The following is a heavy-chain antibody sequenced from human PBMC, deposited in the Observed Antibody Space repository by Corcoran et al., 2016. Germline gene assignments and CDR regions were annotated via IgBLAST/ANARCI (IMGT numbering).Heavy chain of an antibody. CDR2: IYAGGST. J-gene: IGHJ4*02. CDR3: ASVRYDYVSY. V-gene: IGHV3-53*01. CDR1: GFTVSSNY. Sequence: EVQLVESGGGLIQPGGSLRLSCAASGFTVSSNYMSWVRQAPGKGLEWVSVIYAGGSTYYADSVKGRFTISRDDSKNTLFLQMNSLRAEDTSVYYCASVRYDYVSYWCQGTLVTVSS. D-gene: IGHD3-16*01.